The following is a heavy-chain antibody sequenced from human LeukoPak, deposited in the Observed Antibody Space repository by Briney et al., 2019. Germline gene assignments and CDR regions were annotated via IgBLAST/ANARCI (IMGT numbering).Heavy chain of an antibody. J-gene: IGHJ6*02. CDR2: IDPSDSYT. V-gene: IGHV5-10-1*01. Sequence: GEYPGISCKGSGYSFTSYWISWVRQMPGKGLEWMGRIDPSDSYTNYSPSFQGHVTISAEKSISTAYLQWSSLKASDTAMYYCARQRIAAAGTEDYYYYGMDVWGPGNTGSVSS. CDR3: ARQRIAAAGTEDYYYYGMDV. CDR1: GYSFTSYW. D-gene: IGHD6-13*01.